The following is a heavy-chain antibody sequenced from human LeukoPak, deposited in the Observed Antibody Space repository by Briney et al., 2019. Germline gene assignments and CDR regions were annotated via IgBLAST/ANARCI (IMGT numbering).Heavy chain of an antibody. J-gene: IGHJ6*02. CDR3: VRFGTVGGTVAHPFGMDV. CDR1: GFAFSIYS. D-gene: IGHD1-26*01. CDR2: ITTGGTYI. V-gene: IGHV3-21*01. Sequence: PGGSLRLSCVASGFAFSIYSMNWVRQAPGKGLEWVSSITTGGTYIFHADPAKGRFAISRDDAKKSLYLEMNNLSAEDTALYYCVRFGTVGGTVAHPFGMDVWGPGTTVTVSS.